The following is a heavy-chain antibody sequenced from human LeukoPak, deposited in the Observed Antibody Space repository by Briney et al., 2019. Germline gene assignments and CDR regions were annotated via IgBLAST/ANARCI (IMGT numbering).Heavy chain of an antibody. D-gene: IGHD6-13*01. V-gene: IGHV4-34*01. J-gene: IGHJ4*02. CDR1: GGSFSAYY. CDR3: ARINIAADGNPLDY. CDR2: INHSGST. Sequence: SETLSLTCGVYGGSFSAYYWGWIRQPPGKGLEWIGEINHSGSTNYNPSLKSRVTISVDKSKNQFSLKLRSVTAADTAVYYCARINIAADGNPLDYWGQGTLVTVSS.